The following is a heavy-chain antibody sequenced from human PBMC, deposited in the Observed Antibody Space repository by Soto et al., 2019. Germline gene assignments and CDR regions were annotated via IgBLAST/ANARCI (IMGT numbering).Heavy chain of an antibody. D-gene: IGHD2-2*01. V-gene: IGHV3-23*01. Sequence: EVQLLESGGGLVHPGGSLRLSCAASGFTFSSYTMNWVRQAPGKGLEWVSAITGSGGSTYYADSVKGRFTISRDNSQNTVSLQMNSLKTDDTAIYYCPHRVAAESWCSSPSCFLVAFDIWGQGTMVTVSS. CDR3: PHRVAAESWCSSPSCFLVAFDI. CDR2: ITGSGGST. J-gene: IGHJ3*02. CDR1: GFTFSSYT.